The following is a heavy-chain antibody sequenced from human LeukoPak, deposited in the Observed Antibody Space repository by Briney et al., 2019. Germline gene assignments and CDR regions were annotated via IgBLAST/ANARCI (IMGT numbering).Heavy chain of an antibody. CDR2: IIPIFGTA. CDR3: ARVARLIAARPDYYYYMDV. Sequence: SVKVSCKASGGTFSSYAISWVRHAPGQGLEWMGRIIPIFGTANYAQKFQGRVTITADESTSTAYMELSSLRSEDTAVYYCARVARLIAARPDYYYYMDVWGKGTTVTVSS. CDR1: GGTFSSYA. D-gene: IGHD6-6*01. J-gene: IGHJ6*03. V-gene: IGHV1-69*13.